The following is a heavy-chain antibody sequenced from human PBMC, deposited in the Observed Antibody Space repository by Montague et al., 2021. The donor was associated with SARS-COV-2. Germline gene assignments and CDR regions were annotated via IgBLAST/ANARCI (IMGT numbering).Heavy chain of an antibody. CDR1: GGSFSGYY. V-gene: IGHV4-34*01. Sequence: SETLSLTCAVYGGSFSGYYWSWIRQPPGKGLEWIGEINHSGSTNYNPSLKSRVTISVDTSKNQFSLKLSSVTAADTAVYYCASLTLRYCSSTSCYSDWFDLWGQGTLVTVSS. CDR3: ASLTLRYCSSTSCYSDWFDL. D-gene: IGHD2-2*02. J-gene: IGHJ5*02. CDR2: INHSGST.